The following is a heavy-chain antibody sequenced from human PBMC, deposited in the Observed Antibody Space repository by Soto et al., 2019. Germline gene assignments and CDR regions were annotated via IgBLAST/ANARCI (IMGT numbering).Heavy chain of an antibody. CDR3: ARYIVATIWRWFDP. J-gene: IGHJ5*02. CDR2: TYYRSKWYN. D-gene: IGHD5-12*01. V-gene: IGHV6-1*01. Sequence: QVQLQQSGPGLVKPSQTLSLTCAISGDSVSSNSAAWNWIRQPPSRGLEWLGRTYYRSKWYNDYAVTVKSRITINPDTSKNQFSLQLNSVTPEDTAVYYCARYIVATIWRWFDPWGQGTLVTVSS. CDR1: GDSVSSNSAA.